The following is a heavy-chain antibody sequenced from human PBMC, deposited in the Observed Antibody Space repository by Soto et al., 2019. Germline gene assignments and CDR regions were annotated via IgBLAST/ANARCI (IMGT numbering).Heavy chain of an antibody. J-gene: IGHJ6*02. CDR3: VKHPHINYDILTYPYYYGMDV. V-gene: IGHV3-64D*08. D-gene: IGHD3-9*01. CDR2: ISSNGVST. Sequence: GGSLRLSCSASGFTFSSYAMHWVRQAPGKGLEYVSAISSNGVSTYYADSVKGRFTISRENSKNTLYLQMSSLRAEDTAVYYCVKHPHINYDILTYPYYYGMDVWGQGTTVTVSS. CDR1: GFTFSSYA.